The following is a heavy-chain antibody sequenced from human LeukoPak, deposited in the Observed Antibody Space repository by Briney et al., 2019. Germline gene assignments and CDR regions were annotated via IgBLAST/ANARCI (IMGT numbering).Heavy chain of an antibody. J-gene: IGHJ5*02. Sequence: PGGSLRLSCAASGFTFSSYWMHWVRQAPGKGLVWVSRINSGGSSTSYADSVKGRFTISRDNAKNTLYLQMNSLRAEDTAVYYCARDGCSSTSCEENWFDPWGQGTLVTVSS. CDR1: GFTFSSYW. V-gene: IGHV3-74*01. CDR3: ARDGCSSTSCEENWFDP. CDR2: INSGGSST. D-gene: IGHD2-2*01.